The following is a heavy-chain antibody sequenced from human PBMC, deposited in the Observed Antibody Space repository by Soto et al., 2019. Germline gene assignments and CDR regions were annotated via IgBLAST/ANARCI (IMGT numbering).Heavy chain of an antibody. CDR2: ISYSGNT. D-gene: IGHD2-21*02. CDR1: GGSIGTNDHY. Sequence: SETLSLTCTVSGGSIGTNDHYWGWIRRPPGKGLEWIASISYSGNTYYAPSLKSRVTISADTSKNQFSLKLSSVTAADTAVYYCARHRWCGGDCYNFDYWGQGTLVTVSS. CDR3: ARHRWCGGDCYNFDY. V-gene: IGHV4-39*01. J-gene: IGHJ4*02.